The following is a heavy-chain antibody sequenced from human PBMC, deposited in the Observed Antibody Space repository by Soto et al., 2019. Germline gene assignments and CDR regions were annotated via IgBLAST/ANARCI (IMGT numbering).Heavy chain of an antibody. D-gene: IGHD3-3*01. J-gene: IGHJ6*02. V-gene: IGHV1-69*12. CDR3: ARYDFWSVYYPDYYYYGMDV. CDR1: GGTFSSYA. CDR2: IIPIFGTA. Sequence: QVQLVQSGAEVKKPGSSVKVSCKASGGTFSSYAISWVRQAPGQGLEWMGGIIPIFGTANYAQKFQGRVTITADESTSTAYMELSSLRSEDTAVYYCARYDFWSVYYPDYYYYGMDVWGQGTTVTVSS.